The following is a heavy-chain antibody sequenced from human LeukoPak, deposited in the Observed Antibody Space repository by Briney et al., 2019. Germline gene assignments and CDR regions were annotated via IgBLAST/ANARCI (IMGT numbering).Heavy chain of an antibody. CDR1: GGSISSYY. Sequence: PSETLSLTCTVSGGSISSYYWSWLRQPPGKGLEWIGYIYYSGRTNYNPSLKSRVTISVDTSKNQFSLKLSSVTAADTAVYYCAGGLGYCSGGSCAYFDYWGQGTLVTVSS. CDR2: IYYSGRT. D-gene: IGHD2-15*01. J-gene: IGHJ4*02. V-gene: IGHV4-59*01. CDR3: AGGLGYCSGGSCAYFDY.